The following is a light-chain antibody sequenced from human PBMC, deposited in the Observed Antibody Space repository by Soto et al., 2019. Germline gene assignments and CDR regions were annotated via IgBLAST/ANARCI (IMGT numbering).Light chain of an antibody. Sequence: QSVLTQPPSVSGAPGQRVTISCTGSSSNIGAGYDVHWYQQVPGTAPKLLVYGNSNRPSGVPARVSGSKSGTSASLAITGLQAEDEADYYCQSYDSSLGGLVFGGGTKLTVL. J-gene: IGLJ3*02. CDR2: GNS. V-gene: IGLV1-40*01. CDR3: QSYDSSLGGLV. CDR1: SSNIGAGYD.